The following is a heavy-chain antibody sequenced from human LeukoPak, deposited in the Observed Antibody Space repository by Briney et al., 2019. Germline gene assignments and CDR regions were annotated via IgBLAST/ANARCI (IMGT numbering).Heavy chain of an antibody. J-gene: IGHJ5*02. CDR3: ARHSSSWRENWFDP. CDR2: INPNSGGT. CDR1: GHTFTGYY. D-gene: IGHD3-22*01. V-gene: IGHV1-2*02. Sequence: ASVKVSCKASGHTFTGYYIHWVRQAPGQGLEWMGWINPNSGGTVYAQKFQGRVTMTRDTSISTAYMELSRVRPDDTAVYYCARHSSSWRENWFDPWGQGTLVTVSS.